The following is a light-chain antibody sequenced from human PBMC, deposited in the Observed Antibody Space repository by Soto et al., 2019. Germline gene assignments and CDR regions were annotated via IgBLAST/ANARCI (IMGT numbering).Light chain of an antibody. CDR1: QSVSSNY. CDR3: QQFGRSPPSWT. Sequence: ETVLTQSPGTLSLSPGERATLSCRASQSVSSNYLAWYQQKPGQAPRLLIYGASTRATGIPDRFSGSGSGTDFTLTISRLGPEDFAVDYCQQFGRSPPSWTFGQGTKVEIK. V-gene: IGKV3-20*01. CDR2: GAS. J-gene: IGKJ1*01.